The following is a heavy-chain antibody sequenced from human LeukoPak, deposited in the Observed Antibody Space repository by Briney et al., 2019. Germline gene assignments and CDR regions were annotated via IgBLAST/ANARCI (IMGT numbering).Heavy chain of an antibody. CDR2: INPIFGTA. J-gene: IGHJ4*02. CDR3: ATLLTKWEPTDY. V-gene: IGHV1-69*05. D-gene: IGHD1-26*01. Sequence: SVKVSCKASGGTFSSYAISWVRQDPGQGLEWMGVINPIFGTANYAQKCQGRVTITTDESTSTAYMELSSLRSEDTAVYYCATLLTKWEPTDYWGQGTLVTGSS. CDR1: GGTFSSYA.